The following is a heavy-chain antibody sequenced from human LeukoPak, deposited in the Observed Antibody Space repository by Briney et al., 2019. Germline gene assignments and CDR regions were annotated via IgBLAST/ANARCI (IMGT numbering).Heavy chain of an antibody. V-gene: IGHV3-48*03. CDR3: AGVGSSGWYAYY. CDR2: ISSSGSTI. Sequence: PGGSLRLSCAASGFTFSSYEMNWVRQAPGKGLEWVSYISSSGSTIYYADSVKGRFTISRDNAKNSLYLQMNSLRAEDTAVYYCAGVGSSGWYAYYWGQGTLVTVSS. J-gene: IGHJ4*02. D-gene: IGHD6-19*01. CDR1: GFTFSSYE.